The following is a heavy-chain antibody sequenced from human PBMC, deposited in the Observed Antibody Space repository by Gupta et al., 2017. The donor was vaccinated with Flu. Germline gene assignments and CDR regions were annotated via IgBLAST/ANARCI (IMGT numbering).Heavy chain of an antibody. J-gene: IGHJ4*02. D-gene: IGHD4-17*01. CDR2: INPDGSST. CDR1: GFTFSSSY. CDR3: ATVTSGC. Sequence: EMQLVESGGGLVQPGGYRRLSCAASGFTFSSSYLQWVRQAPGKGLVWVSRINPDGSSTTYAESVKGRFTISRDNAKNTLYLQMNSLGDDDTAVYYCATVTSGCWGQGTLVTVSS. V-gene: IGHV3-74*03.